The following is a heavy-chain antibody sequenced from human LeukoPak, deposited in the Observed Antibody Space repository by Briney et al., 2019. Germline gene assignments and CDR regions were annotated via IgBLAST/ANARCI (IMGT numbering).Heavy chain of an antibody. J-gene: IGHJ3*02. V-gene: IGHV1-2*02. CDR2: INPNSGDT. CDR3: AREYVSGGGVFAYDI. Sequence: ASVKVSCKASGYTFTGYCMHWVRQAPGQGLEWMGWINPNSGDTIYVQNFQGRVTMARDTSISTAYMELSRLRSDDTAVYYCAREYVSGGGVFAYDIWGQGTMVTVSS. CDR1: GYTFTGYC. D-gene: IGHD3-16*01.